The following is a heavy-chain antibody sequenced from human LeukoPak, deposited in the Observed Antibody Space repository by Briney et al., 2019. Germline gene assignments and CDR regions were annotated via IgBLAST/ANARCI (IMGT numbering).Heavy chain of an antibody. CDR2: IYYSGST. V-gene: IGHV4-39*01. CDR1: GGSISSSSYY. CDR3: ARLLIAGATGGSAFDI. Sequence: PSETLSLTCTVSGGSISSSSYYWGLIRQPPGRGLEWIGSIYYSGSTYYNPSLKSRVTISVDTSKNQFSLKLSSVTAADTAVYYCARLLIAGATGGSAFDIWGQGTMVTVSS. D-gene: IGHD1-26*01. J-gene: IGHJ3*02.